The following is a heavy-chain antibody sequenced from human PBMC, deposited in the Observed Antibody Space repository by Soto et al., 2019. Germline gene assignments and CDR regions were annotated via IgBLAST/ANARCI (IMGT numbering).Heavy chain of an antibody. V-gene: IGHV1-69*13. CDR3: ARGEYDDVDIVAPGNYYYGMDV. Sequence: SVKVSCKASGGTFSSYAISWVRQAPGQGLEWMGGIIPIFGTANYAQKFQGRVTITADESTSTAYMELSSLRSEDKAVYYCARGEYDDVDIVAPGNYYYGMDVWGPGTTVTVS. CDR2: IIPIFGTA. D-gene: IGHD5-12*01. CDR1: GGTFSSYA. J-gene: IGHJ6*02.